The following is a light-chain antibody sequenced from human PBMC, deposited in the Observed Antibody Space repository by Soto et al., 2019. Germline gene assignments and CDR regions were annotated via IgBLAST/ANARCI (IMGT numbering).Light chain of an antibody. CDR1: SSDVGAYNY. CDR2: EVS. V-gene: IGLV2-8*01. Sequence: QSVLTQPPSAPGSPGQSVTISCTGTSSDVGAYNYVSWYQQLPGKAPKLIIYEVSKRPSGVPDRFSGSKSGNTASLTVSGLQAEDEADYYCTSYAGTYSFFYVFGTGTKITVL. CDR3: TSYAGTYSFFYV. J-gene: IGLJ1*01.